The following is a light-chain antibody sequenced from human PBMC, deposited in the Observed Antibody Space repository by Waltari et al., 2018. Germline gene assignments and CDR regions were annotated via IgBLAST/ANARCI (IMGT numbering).Light chain of an antibody. CDR3: QKYDRLPAT. CDR2: GAS. CDR1: QSVSRF. V-gene: IGKV3-20*01. J-gene: IGKJ1*01. Sequence: ELVLTQSPGTLSLSPGDRGPLSCRASQSVSRFLAWYQQKPGQAPRLLIYGASTRATGIPDRFSGSGSGTDFSLTISRLEPEDFAVYYCQKYDRLPATFGQGTKVEIK.